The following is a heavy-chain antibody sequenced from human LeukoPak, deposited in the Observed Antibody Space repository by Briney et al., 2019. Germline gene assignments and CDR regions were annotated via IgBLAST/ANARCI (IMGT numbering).Heavy chain of an antibody. Sequence: GGSLRLSCAASGFTFSSYSMNWVRQAPGKGLEWVSHITASGTAMFYADSVTGRFTISRDNAKNSLYLQMNSLRDEDTAVYYCASSESYRFDYWGQGTLVTVSS. CDR2: ITASGTAM. D-gene: IGHD1-26*01. CDR3: ASSESYRFDY. V-gene: IGHV3-48*02. J-gene: IGHJ4*02. CDR1: GFTFSSYS.